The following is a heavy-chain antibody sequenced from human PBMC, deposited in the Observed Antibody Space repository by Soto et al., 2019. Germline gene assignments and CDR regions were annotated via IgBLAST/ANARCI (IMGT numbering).Heavy chain of an antibody. D-gene: IGHD6-13*01. Sequence: GTSVKLSCKDSGFTYTSTAMQWVRQARGQRLEWIGWIVVGSGNTNYAQKFQERVTITRDMSTSTAYMELSSLRSEDTAVYYCAAGQQLVSAFDIWGQGTMVTVS. CDR1: GFTYTSTA. J-gene: IGHJ3*02. CDR2: IVVGSGNT. CDR3: AAGQQLVSAFDI. V-gene: IGHV1-58*02.